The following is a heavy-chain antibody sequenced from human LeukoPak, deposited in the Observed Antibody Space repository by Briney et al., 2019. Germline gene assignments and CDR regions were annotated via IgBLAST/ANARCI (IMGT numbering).Heavy chain of an antibody. CDR3: ARDPRGDYDSSGYYAPIFFY. CDR2: FDPEDGET. V-gene: IGHV1-24*01. CDR1: GYTLTELS. D-gene: IGHD3-22*01. J-gene: IGHJ4*02. Sequence: ASVKVSCTVSGYTLTELSMHWVRQAPGKGLEWMGGFDPEDGETIYAQKFQGRVTMTEDTSTDTAYMELSSLRSEDTAVYYCARDPRGDYDSSGYYAPIFFYWGQGTLVTVSS.